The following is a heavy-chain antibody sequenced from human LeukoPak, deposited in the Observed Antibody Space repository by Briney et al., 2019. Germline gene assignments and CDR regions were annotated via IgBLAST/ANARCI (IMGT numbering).Heavy chain of an antibody. V-gene: IGHV4-59*01. Sequence: SETLSLTCTVSGGSISPYYWSWIRQPPGKGLEWIGYISDSGTSNYNPSLKSRVTISVDTSKNQFSLRLNSVTAAETAVYFCARDYSGSWYYGKDGWGQGTTVTVSS. CDR2: ISDSGTS. J-gene: IGHJ6*02. CDR3: ARDYSGSWYYGKDG. D-gene: IGHD1-26*01. CDR1: GGSISPYY.